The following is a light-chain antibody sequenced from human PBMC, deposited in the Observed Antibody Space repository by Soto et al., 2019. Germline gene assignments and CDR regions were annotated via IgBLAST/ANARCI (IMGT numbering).Light chain of an antibody. CDR1: SDTIVTNY. CDR3: QSSDSSNPVV. Sequence: NFMLAQPHSLSASPGKRVTISCTGSSDTIVTNYVQWYQQRPGSAPTTVIYEDTQRPSGVPDRFSGSIDRSSNSASLTISGLKTEDEADYFCQSSDSSNPVVFGGGTKLTVL. CDR2: EDT. J-gene: IGLJ2*01. V-gene: IGLV6-57*02.